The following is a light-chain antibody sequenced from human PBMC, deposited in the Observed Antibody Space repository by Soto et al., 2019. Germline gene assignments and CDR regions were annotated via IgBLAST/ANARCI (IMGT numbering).Light chain of an antibody. CDR3: QQYYNTPYT. CDR1: QSILYSSNNKNY. V-gene: IGKV4-1*01. Sequence: DIVMTQSPDSLAVSLGERATINCKSSQSILYSSNNKNYLAWYQQKPGQPPKLLIYWASTRESGVPDRFSGSGSGTDFTLTISSLQAEDVAVYDCQQYYNTPYTFGQGTQLEIK. CDR2: WAS. J-gene: IGKJ2*01.